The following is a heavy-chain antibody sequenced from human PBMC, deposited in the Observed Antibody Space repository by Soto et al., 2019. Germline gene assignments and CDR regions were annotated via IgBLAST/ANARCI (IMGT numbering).Heavy chain of an antibody. CDR3: ARDHINGWKFDY. CDR1: GFTFSNPW. Sequence: GGSLKLSCAASGFTFSNPWMSWVRQAPGKGLEWVANIKQDGSENYYVDSVKGRFTTSRDNTKNSFYLQMKSLRAEDTAVYYYARDHINGWKFDYWGRGTLVTASS. CDR2: IKQDGSEN. J-gene: IGHJ4*02. V-gene: IGHV3-7*01. D-gene: IGHD6-19*01.